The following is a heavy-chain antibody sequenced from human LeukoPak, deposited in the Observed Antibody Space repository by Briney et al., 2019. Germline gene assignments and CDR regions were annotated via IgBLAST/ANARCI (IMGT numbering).Heavy chain of an antibody. CDR2: INTNTGGT. Sequence: SVKVSCKASGYRFTDYWIQWVRQAPGQGLEWMGWINTNTGGTVYAQKFQGRVTMTRDTSLTTSYMDLSRLTSDDTAVYYCARGGSFHEFDIWGQGTMVIVSS. CDR3: ARGGSFHEFDI. D-gene: IGHD3-10*01. CDR1: GYRFTDYW. J-gene: IGHJ3*02. V-gene: IGHV1-2*02.